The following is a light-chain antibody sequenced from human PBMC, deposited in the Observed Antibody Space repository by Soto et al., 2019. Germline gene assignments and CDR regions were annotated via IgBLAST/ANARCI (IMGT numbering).Light chain of an antibody. J-gene: IGLJ1*01. CDR1: SSDVGGYNY. CDR3: SSYTPSSTLV. V-gene: IGLV2-14*01. CDR2: EVT. Sequence: QSVLTQPASVSASPGQSVTISCAGTSSDVGGYNYVSWYQQRPGRAPKLMIYEVTYRPSGVSNRFSGSKSGNTASLTISGLQAEDEADYYCSSYTPSSTLVFGTGTKVTVL.